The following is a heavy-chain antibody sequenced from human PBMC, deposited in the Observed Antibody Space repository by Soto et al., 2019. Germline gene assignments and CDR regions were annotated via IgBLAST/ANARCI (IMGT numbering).Heavy chain of an antibody. D-gene: IGHD3-10*01. Sequence: QVQLVQSGAEVKKPGSSVKVSCKASGGTFSSYTISWVRQAPGQGLEWMGRIIPILCIANYAQKFQGRVTITADKSTSTSYMELSTRRSEDAAVYYCAREEYYYGAGAFFDYWGQGTLVTVSS. J-gene: IGHJ4*02. CDR1: GGTFSSYT. V-gene: IGHV1-69*08. CDR2: IIPILCIA. CDR3: AREEYYYGAGAFFDY.